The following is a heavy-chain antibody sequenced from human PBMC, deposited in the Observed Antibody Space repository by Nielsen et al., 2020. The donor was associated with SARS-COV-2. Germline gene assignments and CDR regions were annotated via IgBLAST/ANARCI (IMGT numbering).Heavy chain of an antibody. D-gene: IGHD5-12*01. CDR2: ISWNSGSI. CDR1: GFTFDDYA. Sequence: GGSLRLSCAASGFTFDDYAMHWVRQAPGKGLEWVSGISWNSGSIGYADSVKGRFTISRDNAKNSLYLQMNSLRAEDTALYYCATLGSGYETDYYYYGMDVWGQGTTVTVSS. J-gene: IGHJ6*02. V-gene: IGHV3-9*01. CDR3: ATLGSGYETDYYYYGMDV.